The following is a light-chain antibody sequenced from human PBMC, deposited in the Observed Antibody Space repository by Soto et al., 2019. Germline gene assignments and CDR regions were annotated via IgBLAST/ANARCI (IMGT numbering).Light chain of an antibody. CDR3: QKYNSAPRALT. V-gene: IGKV1-27*01. Sequence: DIQMTQSPSSLSASVGDRVTITCRASQGISNYLAWYQQKPGQVPKLLIYAASTLQSGVPSRFSGSGSGTDFTLTISSLQPEDVATYYCQKYNSAPRALTFGGGTKVEIK. CDR2: AAS. CDR1: QGISNY. J-gene: IGKJ4*01.